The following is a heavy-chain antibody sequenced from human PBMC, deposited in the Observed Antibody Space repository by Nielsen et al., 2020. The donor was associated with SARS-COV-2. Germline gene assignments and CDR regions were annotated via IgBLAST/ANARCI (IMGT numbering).Heavy chain of an antibody. J-gene: IGHJ4*02. D-gene: IGHD5-18*01. Sequence: ESLKISCAASGFTFDDYTMHWVRQAPGKGLEWVSLISWDGGSTYYADSVKGRFTISRDNSKNSLYLQMNSLRTEDTALYYCAKDMDSYGPLDYWGQGTLVTVSS. CDR2: ISWDGGST. V-gene: IGHV3-43*01. CDR1: GFTFDDYT. CDR3: AKDMDSYGPLDY.